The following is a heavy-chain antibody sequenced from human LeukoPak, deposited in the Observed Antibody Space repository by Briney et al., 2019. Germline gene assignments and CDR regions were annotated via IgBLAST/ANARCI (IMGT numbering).Heavy chain of an antibody. V-gene: IGHV1-8*01. Sequence: ASVKVSCKASRYTFSNYDINWVRQATGQGLEWMGWMSPNSGNTGYAQKFQGRVTMTRNTSISTAYMELTSLRSEDTAVYYCVGGASNWGFDYWGQGTLVTVSS. J-gene: IGHJ4*02. CDR2: MSPNSGNT. CDR1: RYTFSNYD. D-gene: IGHD7-27*01. CDR3: VGGASNWGFDY.